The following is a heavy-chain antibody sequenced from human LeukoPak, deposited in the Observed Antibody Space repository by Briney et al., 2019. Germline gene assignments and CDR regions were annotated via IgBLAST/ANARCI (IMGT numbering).Heavy chain of an antibody. Sequence: GGSLRLSCAASGFTFSSYAMSWVRQAPGKGLEWVSVISASDGTTHYADSVKGRLTISRDNSKNTLYLQMNSLRAEDTAVYYCATRLYTSDLAGDYWGQGTLVTVSS. CDR1: GFTFSSYA. D-gene: IGHD6-19*01. CDR2: ISASDGTT. CDR3: ATRLYTSDLAGDY. V-gene: IGHV3-23*01. J-gene: IGHJ4*02.